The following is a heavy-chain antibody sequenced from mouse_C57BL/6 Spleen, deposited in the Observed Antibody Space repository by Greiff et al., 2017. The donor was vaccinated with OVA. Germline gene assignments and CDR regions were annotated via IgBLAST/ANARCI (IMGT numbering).Heavy chain of an antibody. Sequence: EVKLLESGPGLVKPSQSLSLTCSVTGYSITSGYYWNWIRQFPGNKLEWMGYISYDGSNNYNPSLKNRISITRDTSKNQFFLKLNSVTTEDTATYYGARALDGYGNYYFDYWGQGTTLTVSS. V-gene: IGHV3-6*01. CDR2: ISYDGSN. CDR1: GYSITSGYY. D-gene: IGHD2-3*01. CDR3: ARALDGYGNYYFDY. J-gene: IGHJ2*01.